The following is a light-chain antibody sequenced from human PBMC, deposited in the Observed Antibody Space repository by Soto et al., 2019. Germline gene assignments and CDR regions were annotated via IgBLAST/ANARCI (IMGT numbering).Light chain of an antibody. CDR1: QSVSSSY. J-gene: IGKJ2*01. CDR3: QQYGSSPPT. CDR2: GAS. Sequence: EIVLTQSPGTLSLSPGERATLSCRASQSVSSSYLAWYQQKPGQAPRLLIYGASSRATGIPDSFSVSGSGTDFTLTISRLEPEDFAVYYCQQYGSSPPTFGQGTKLEIK. V-gene: IGKV3-20*01.